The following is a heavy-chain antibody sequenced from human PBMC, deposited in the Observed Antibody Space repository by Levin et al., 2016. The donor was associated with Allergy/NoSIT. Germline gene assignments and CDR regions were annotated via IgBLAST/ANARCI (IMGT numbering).Heavy chain of an antibody. CDR3: ARGVKIAVAGSHYYYYMDV. Sequence: WIRQPPGKGLEWIGYIYYSGSTNFNPSLKSRVTISVDTSKNQFSLKLSSVTAADTAVYYCARGVKIAVAGSHYYYYMDVWGKGTTVTVSS. D-gene: IGHD6-19*01. J-gene: IGHJ6*03. CDR2: IYYSGST. V-gene: IGHV4-59*01.